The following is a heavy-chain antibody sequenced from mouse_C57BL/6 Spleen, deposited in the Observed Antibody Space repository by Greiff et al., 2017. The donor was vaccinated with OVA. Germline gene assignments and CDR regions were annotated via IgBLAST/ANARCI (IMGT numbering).Heavy chain of an antibody. CDR3: ARGYDYDDY. J-gene: IGHJ2*01. CDR1: GYSFTGYY. D-gene: IGHD2-4*01. V-gene: IGHV1-42*01. Sequence: EVQLQQSGPELVQPGASVKISCKASGYSFTGYYMNWVKQSPEKSLEWIGEINPSTGGTTSNQKFKAKATLTVDKASSTANMHLKSLTSKNSAVYYCARGYDYDDYWGQGTTLTVSS. CDR2: INPSTGGT.